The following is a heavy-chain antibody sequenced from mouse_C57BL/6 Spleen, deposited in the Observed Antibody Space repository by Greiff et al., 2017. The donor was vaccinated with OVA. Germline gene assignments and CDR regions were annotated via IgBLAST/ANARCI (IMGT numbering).Heavy chain of an antibody. J-gene: IGHJ3*01. D-gene: IGHD2-4*01. CDR3: TRDYDSD. Sequence: QVQLKESGAELVRPGASVTLSCKASGYTFTDYEMHWVKQTPVHGLEWIGAIDPETGGTAYNQKFKGKAILTADKSSSTAYMELRSLTSEGSAVYYCTRDYDSDWGQGTLVTVSA. CDR1: GYTFTDYE. CDR2: IDPETGGT. V-gene: IGHV1-15*01.